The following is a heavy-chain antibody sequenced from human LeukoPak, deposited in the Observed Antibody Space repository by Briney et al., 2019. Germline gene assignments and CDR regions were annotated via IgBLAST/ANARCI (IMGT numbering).Heavy chain of an antibody. J-gene: IGHJ4*02. Sequence: GGSLRLSCAASGFTFSSYWMSWVRQAPGKGLEWVANIKQDGSEKYYVDSVKGRFTISRDNSKNTLYLQMNSLRAEDTAVYYCVRDREYYYGSGSFDYWGQGTLVTVSS. CDR2: IKQDGSEK. CDR3: VRDREYYYGSGSFDY. D-gene: IGHD3-10*01. V-gene: IGHV3-7*01. CDR1: GFTFSSYW.